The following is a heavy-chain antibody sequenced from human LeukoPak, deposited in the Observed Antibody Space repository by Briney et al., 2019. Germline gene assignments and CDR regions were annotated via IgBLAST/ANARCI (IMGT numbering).Heavy chain of an antibody. CDR1: GSTFDDTA. CDR3: AKGLGYSTVGGKDY. Sequence: PGGSLTLSCAAFGSTFDDTAMECARHPPRRGMEWVSGIIWNRASTGHADSVKGRFTISRDNAKNSLYLQMNSLRAEDTGLYYCAKGLGYSTVGGKDYWGQGTLVTVSS. V-gene: IGHV3-9*01. CDR2: IIWNRAST. J-gene: IGHJ4*02. D-gene: IGHD4-11*01.